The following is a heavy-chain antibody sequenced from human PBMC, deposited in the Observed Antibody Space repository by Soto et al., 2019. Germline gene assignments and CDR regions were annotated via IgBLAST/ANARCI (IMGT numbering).Heavy chain of an antibody. J-gene: IGHJ6*03. V-gene: IGHV4-4*02. Sequence: SETLSLTCAVSSGSISSSNWWSWVRQPPGKGLEWSGEIYHSGSTNYNPSLKSRVTISVDKSKNQFSLKLSSVTAADTAVYYCARDSRGSPYYMDVWGKGTTVTVSS. D-gene: IGHD2-15*01. CDR2: IYHSGST. CDR1: SGSISSSNW. CDR3: ARDSRGSPYYMDV.